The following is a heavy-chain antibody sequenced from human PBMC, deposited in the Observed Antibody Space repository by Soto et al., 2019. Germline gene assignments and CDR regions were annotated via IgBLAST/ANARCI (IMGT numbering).Heavy chain of an antibody. Sequence: GGSLRLSCAASGFTFSDYYMSWIRQAPGKGLEWVSYISSSGSTIYYADSVKGRFTISRDNAKNSLYLQMNSLRAEDTAVYYCARDQPKGEIVLMVYAKMSGRNMDVWGKGTTVTVSS. D-gene: IGHD2-8*01. V-gene: IGHV3-11*01. CDR3: ARDQPKGEIVLMVYAKMSGRNMDV. CDR2: ISSSGSTI. J-gene: IGHJ6*03. CDR1: GFTFSDYY.